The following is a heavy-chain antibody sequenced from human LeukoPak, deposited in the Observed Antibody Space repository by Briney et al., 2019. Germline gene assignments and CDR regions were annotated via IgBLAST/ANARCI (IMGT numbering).Heavy chain of an antibody. J-gene: IGHJ4*02. CDR3: ARANSSGGYYFDS. CDR2: ISSSSSYI. D-gene: IGHD1-26*01. CDR1: GFTFSIYA. Sequence: GGSLRLSCAASGFTFSIYAMNWVRQAPGKGLEWVSSISSSSSYIYYADSVKGRFTISKDNAKNSLYLQMNGLRAEDTAVYYCARANSSGGYYFDSWGRGTLVTVSS. V-gene: IGHV3-21*01.